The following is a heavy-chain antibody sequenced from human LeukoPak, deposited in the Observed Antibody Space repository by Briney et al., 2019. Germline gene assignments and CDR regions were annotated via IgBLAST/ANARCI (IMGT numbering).Heavy chain of an antibody. D-gene: IGHD5-24*01. J-gene: IGHJ6*02. V-gene: IGHV1-2*02. CDR3: ATVEAMATTNYYYYGMDV. CDR1: GYTFTGYY. Sequence: GASVKVSCKASGYTFTGYYMHWVRQAPGQGLEWMGWINPNSGGTNYAQKFQGRVTMTRDTSISTAYMELSRLRSDDTAVYYCATVEAMATTNYYYYGMDVWGQGTTVTVSS. CDR2: INPNSGGT.